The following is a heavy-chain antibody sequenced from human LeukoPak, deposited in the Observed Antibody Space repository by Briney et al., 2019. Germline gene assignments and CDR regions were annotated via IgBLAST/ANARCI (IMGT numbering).Heavy chain of an antibody. CDR2: INHSGST. D-gene: IGHD6-13*01. J-gene: IGHJ4*02. CDR1: GGSFSGYY. V-gene: IGHV4-34*01. CDR3: ARGHGGWGAAAAYYFDP. Sequence: SETLSLTCTVYGGSFSGYYWSWIRQPPGKGLEWIGEINHSGSTNYIPSLKSRVTISVDTSKNQFSLRLTSLTAADTAVYYCARGHGGWGAAAAYYFDPWGQGTLVTVSS.